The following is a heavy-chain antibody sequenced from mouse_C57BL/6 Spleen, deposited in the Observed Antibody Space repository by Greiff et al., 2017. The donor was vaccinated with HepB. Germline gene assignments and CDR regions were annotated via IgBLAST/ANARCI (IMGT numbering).Heavy chain of an antibody. D-gene: IGHD3-1*01. Sequence: DVQLVESGGGLVKPGGSLKLSCAASGFTFSDSGMHWVRQAPEKGLEWVAYISSGSSTIYYADTVKGRFTISRDNAKNTLFLQMTSLRSEDTAMYYCASGLDRYYAMDYWGQGTSVTVSS. CDR3: ASGLDRYYAMDY. CDR1: GFTFSDSG. J-gene: IGHJ4*01. V-gene: IGHV5-17*01. CDR2: ISSGSSTI.